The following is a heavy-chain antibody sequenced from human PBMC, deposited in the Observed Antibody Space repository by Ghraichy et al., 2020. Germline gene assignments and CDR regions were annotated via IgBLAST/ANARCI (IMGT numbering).Heavy chain of an antibody. V-gene: IGHV3-48*01. CDR2: INITSNNV. J-gene: IGHJ4*02. CDR3: VRDYRWSFDY. CDR1: GFTFSAYS. Sequence: ESLRLSCTASGFTFSAYSMNWVRQAPGKGLEWVSYINITSNNVFYPDSVKGRFTISRDDAKNSLYLQMNSLRAEDTAIYYCVRDYRWSFDYWGQGALVTVSS. D-gene: IGHD2-8*02.